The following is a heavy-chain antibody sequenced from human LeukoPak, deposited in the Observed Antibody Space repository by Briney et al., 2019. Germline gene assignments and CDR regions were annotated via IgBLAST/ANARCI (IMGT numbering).Heavy chain of an antibody. D-gene: IGHD4-4*01. J-gene: IGHJ6*02. V-gene: IGHV1-8*01. CDR2: MNPNSGNT. CDR1: GYTFTSYG. Sequence: GASVKVSCKASGYTFTSYGINWVRQATGQGLEWMGWMNPNSGNTGYAQKFQGRVTMTRNTSISTAYMELSSLRSEDTAVYYCAREGTVTTDNGMDVWGQGTTVTVSS. CDR3: AREGTVTTDNGMDV.